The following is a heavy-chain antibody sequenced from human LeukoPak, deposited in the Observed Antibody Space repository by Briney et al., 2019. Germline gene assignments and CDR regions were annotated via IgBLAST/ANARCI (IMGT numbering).Heavy chain of an antibody. D-gene: IGHD3-10*01. V-gene: IGHV3-30-3*01. J-gene: IGHJ3*02. CDR2: ISYDGSNK. CDR3: ARDVLLWFGETYDAFDI. Sequence: GGSLRLSCAASGFAFSSYAMHWVRQAPGKGLEWVAVISYDGSNKYYADSVKGRFTISRDNSKNTLYLQMNSLRAEDTAVYYCARDVLLWFGETYDAFDIWGQGTMVTVSS. CDR1: GFAFSSYA.